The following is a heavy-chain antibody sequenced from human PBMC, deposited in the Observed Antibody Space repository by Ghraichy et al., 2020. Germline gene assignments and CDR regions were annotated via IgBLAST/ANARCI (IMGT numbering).Heavy chain of an antibody. CDR1: GGSISSSSYY. Sequence: ETLSLTCTVSGGSISSSSYYWGWIRQPPGKGLEWIGSIYYSGSTYYNPSLKSRVTISVDTSKNQFSLKLSSVTAADTAVYYCARKYSSSWSSWFDPWGQGTLVTVSS. V-gene: IGHV4-39*07. CDR2: IYYSGST. D-gene: IGHD6-13*01. J-gene: IGHJ5*02. CDR3: ARKYSSSWSSWFDP.